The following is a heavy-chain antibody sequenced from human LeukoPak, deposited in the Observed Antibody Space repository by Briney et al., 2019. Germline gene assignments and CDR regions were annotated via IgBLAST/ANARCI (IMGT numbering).Heavy chain of an antibody. J-gene: IGHJ6*04. D-gene: IGHD2/OR15-2a*01. CDR1: GGSISSYY. Sequence: PSETLSLTCTVSGGSISSYYWRWIRQPPGKGGEWVGYINYRGSTNYNPSLDSRVPISVDTSITQFSLTLSSVTAADTAVYFCAGDRRRKTQYGRYYFYAIDVWGKGATVTVSS. V-gene: IGHV4-59*01. CDR2: INYRGST. CDR3: AGDRRRKTQYGRYYFYAIDV.